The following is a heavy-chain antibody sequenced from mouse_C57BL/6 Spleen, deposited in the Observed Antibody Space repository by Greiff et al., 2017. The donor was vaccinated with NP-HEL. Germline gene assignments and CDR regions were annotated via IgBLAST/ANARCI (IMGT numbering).Heavy chain of an antibody. V-gene: IGHV5-17*01. CDR3: ARHGNYVYFDY. CDR1: GFTFSDYG. CDR2: ISSGSSTI. Sequence: DVKLVESGGGLVKPGGSLKLSCAASGFTFSDYGMHWVRQAPEKGLEWVAYISSGSSTIYYADTVKGRFTISRDNAKNTLFLQMTSLRSEDTAMYYCARHGNYVYFDYWGQGTTLTVSS. J-gene: IGHJ2*01. D-gene: IGHD2-1*01.